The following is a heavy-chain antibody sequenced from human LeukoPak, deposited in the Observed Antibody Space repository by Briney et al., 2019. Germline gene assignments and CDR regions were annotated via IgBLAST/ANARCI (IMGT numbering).Heavy chain of an antibody. D-gene: IGHD3-10*01. Sequence: SDTLSLTCSVSGGSVSSGSYYRSWIRQPPGKGLEWMGYIYYSGSTNYNPSFKSRVTISVDTSKNQFSLKLSSVAAADTAVYYCARESYYGSGSSDYWGQGTLVSVSS. CDR1: GGSVSSGSYY. CDR2: IYYSGST. CDR3: ARESYYGSGSSDY. J-gene: IGHJ4*02. V-gene: IGHV4-61*01.